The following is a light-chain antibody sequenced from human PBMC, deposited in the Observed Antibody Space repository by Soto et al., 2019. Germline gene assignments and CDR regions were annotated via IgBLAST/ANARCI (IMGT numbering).Light chain of an antibody. V-gene: IGKV1-39*01. CDR1: QSINAF. CDR2: GAS. J-gene: IGKJ2*01. CDR3: QQSYSIPFT. Sequence: DIQMTQSPSSLSASVGDRVTISCRASQSINAFLTWYQQKPGEAPRLLIYGASNLQGGVPSRFSGGGSGPDFTFTISSLQPKDFALYYCQQSYSIPFTFGQGTKLEIK.